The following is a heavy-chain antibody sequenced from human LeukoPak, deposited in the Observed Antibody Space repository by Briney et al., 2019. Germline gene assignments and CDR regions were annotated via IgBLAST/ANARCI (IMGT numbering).Heavy chain of an antibody. V-gene: IGHV3-30*03. J-gene: IGHJ4*02. CDR2: ISPDGTSK. CDR1: RFIFIDSP. CDR3: ARDLRDSSGYYFED. Sequence: GRSLRLSCVASRFIFIDSPMHWVRQPPGKGLQWVAVISPDGTSKYYADSVKGRFTISRDNSKNTVNLQMNSLRPEDTAVYYCARDLRDSSGYYFEDWGQGTLVTVS. D-gene: IGHD3-22*01.